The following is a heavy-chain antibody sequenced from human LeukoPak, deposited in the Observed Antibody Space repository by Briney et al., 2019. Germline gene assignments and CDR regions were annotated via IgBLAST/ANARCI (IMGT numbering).Heavy chain of an antibody. CDR1: RYSISSGYY. CDR3: ARRGYTYGYVDY. V-gene: IGHV4-38-2*01. CDR2: IYHSGST. Sequence: SETLSLTCAVARYSISSGYYWDWIRQPPGKGLEWIGTIYHSGSTYYNPSLKSRVTISVDTSKNQFSLKLTSVTAADTALYYCARRGYTYGYVDYWGQGTLVTVSS. J-gene: IGHJ4*02. D-gene: IGHD5-18*01.